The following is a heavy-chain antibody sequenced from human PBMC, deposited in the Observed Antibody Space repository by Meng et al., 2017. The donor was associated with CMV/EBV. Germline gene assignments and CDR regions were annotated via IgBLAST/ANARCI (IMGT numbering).Heavy chain of an antibody. CDR2: INHSGST. V-gene: IGHV4-34*01. Sequence: VYGGSFSGYYWSWIRQPPGKGLEWIGEINHSGSTNYNPSLKSRVTISVDTSKNQFSLKLSSVTAADTAVYYCARNPTAARGVDWFDPWGQGTLVTVSS. D-gene: IGHD6-6*01. CDR1: GGSFSGYY. J-gene: IGHJ5*02. CDR3: ARNPTAARGVDWFDP.